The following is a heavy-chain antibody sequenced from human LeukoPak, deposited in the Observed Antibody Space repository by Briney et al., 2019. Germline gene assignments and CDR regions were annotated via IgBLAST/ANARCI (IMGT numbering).Heavy chain of an antibody. CDR2: ISGSGGST. Sequence: PGGSLRLSCAASGFTFSSYAMSWVRQAPGKGLEWVSAISGSGGSTYYADSVKGRFTISRDNSKNTLYLQMNSLRAEDTAVYYCAKGTYSGSYFIYFDYWGQGTLVTVSS. V-gene: IGHV3-23*01. D-gene: IGHD1-26*01. J-gene: IGHJ4*02. CDR3: AKGTYSGSYFIYFDY. CDR1: GFTFSSYA.